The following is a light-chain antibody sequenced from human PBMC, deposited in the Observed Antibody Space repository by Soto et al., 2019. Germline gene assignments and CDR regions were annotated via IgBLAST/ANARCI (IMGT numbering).Light chain of an antibody. V-gene: IGKV1-5*01. CDR1: QSISTR. CDR2: DAS. CDR3: QQYYSYPQT. J-gene: IGKJ1*01. Sequence: DIQMTQSPSTLSASVGDRVTITCRASQSISTRLAWYQQKPGKAPKLLIYDASSLEGGVPSRFSGSASGTEFTLTISSLQPDDFATYYCQQYYSYPQTFGQGTKVDIK.